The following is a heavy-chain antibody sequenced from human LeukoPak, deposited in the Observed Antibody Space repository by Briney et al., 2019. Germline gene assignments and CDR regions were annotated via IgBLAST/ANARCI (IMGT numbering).Heavy chain of an antibody. D-gene: IGHD6-13*01. CDR1: GGSFSGYY. Sequence: KASETLSLTCAVYGGSFSGYYWSWIRQPPGKGLEWIGEINHSGSTNYNPSLKSRVTISVDTSKNQFSLKLSSVTAADTAVYYCARNRQYSSSWYSSPRLDYWGQGTLVTVSS. V-gene: IGHV4-34*01. J-gene: IGHJ4*02. CDR2: INHSGST. CDR3: ARNRQYSSSWYSSPRLDY.